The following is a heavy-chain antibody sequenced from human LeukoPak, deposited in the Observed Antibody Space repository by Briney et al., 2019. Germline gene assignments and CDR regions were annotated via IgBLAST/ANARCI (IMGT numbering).Heavy chain of an antibody. Sequence: GGSLRLSCAASGFTFKNYAMNWVRQSPGQGLEWVSTISGDAVTSWYADSVEGRFTVSRDNSKNIVFLQMNNLRAEDTAVYHCTKAGGFASWYDYWGQGALVTVSS. V-gene: IGHV3-23*01. CDR1: GFTFKNYA. CDR3: TKAGGFASWYDY. CDR2: ISGDAVTS. D-gene: IGHD6-13*01. J-gene: IGHJ4*02.